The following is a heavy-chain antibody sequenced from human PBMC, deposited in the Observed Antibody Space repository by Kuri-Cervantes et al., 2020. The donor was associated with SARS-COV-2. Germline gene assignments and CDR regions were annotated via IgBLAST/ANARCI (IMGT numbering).Heavy chain of an antibody. D-gene: IGHD3-3*01. CDR1: GFTFSSYA. CDR2: ISYDGSNK. Sequence: GESLKISCTASGFTFSSYAMHWVRQAPGKGLEWVAVISYDGSNKYYADSVKGRFTISRDNSKNTLYLQMNSLRAEDTAVYYCARDRKIFGVVTAPPYYWGQGTLVTVSS. CDR3: ARDRKIFGVVTAPPYY. V-gene: IGHV3-30-3*01. J-gene: IGHJ4*02.